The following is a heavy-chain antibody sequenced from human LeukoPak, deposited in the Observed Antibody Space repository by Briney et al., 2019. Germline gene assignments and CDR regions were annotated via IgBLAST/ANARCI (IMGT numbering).Heavy chain of an antibody. V-gene: IGHV1-69*04. D-gene: IGHD1-26*01. CDR3: ARSPVYSGSYRFDY. Sequence: SVKVSCKASGGTFSSYAISWVRQAPGQGLEWMGRIIPILGIANYAQKFQGRVTITADKSTSTAYMELSSLRSEDTAVYYCARSPVYSGSYRFDYWGQGTLVTVSS. CDR2: IIPILGIA. CDR1: GGTFSSYA. J-gene: IGHJ4*02.